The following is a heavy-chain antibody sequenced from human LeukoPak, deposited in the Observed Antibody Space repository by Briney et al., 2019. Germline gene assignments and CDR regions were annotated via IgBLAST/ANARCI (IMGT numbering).Heavy chain of an antibody. J-gene: IGHJ4*02. V-gene: IGHV3-21*01. D-gene: IGHD6-6*01. Sequence: GSLRLSCAASGFTFSSDSMNWVRQAPGKGLEWVSSISSSSSYIYYADSVKGRFTISRDNAKNSLYLQMNSLRAEDTAVYYCATWGIAARQGGYWGQGTLVTVSS. CDR1: GFTFSSDS. CDR3: ATWGIAARQGGY. CDR2: ISSSSSYI.